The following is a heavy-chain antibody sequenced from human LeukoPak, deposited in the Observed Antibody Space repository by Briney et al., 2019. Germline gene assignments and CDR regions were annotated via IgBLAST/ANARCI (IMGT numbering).Heavy chain of an antibody. CDR1: GYTFTSYG. V-gene: IGHV1-18*01. J-gene: IGHJ3*02. D-gene: IGHD6-6*01. Sequence: AAVKVCCKASGYTFTSYGIIWVRRAPGQGLEWMGWISAYNGNTNYAKKRQGRVTMTTDTSTNTAYMELRSLRSDDTAVYYCARDPSYSSSSGDAFDIWGQGTMVTVSS. CDR2: ISAYNGNT. CDR3: ARDPSYSSSSGDAFDI.